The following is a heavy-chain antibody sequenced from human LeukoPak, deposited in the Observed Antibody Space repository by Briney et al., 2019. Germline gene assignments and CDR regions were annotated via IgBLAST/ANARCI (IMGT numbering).Heavy chain of an antibody. J-gene: IGHJ4*02. CDR3: AKEWELRGVEDY. V-gene: IGHV3-33*06. Sequence: GRSLRLSCAASGFTFSSYGMHWVRQAPGKGLEWVAVIWYDGSNKYYADSVKGRFTISRDNSKNTLYLQMNSLRAEDTAVYYCAKEWELRGVEDYWGQGTLVTVSS. CDR2: IWYDGSNK. CDR1: GFTFSSYG. D-gene: IGHD1-26*01.